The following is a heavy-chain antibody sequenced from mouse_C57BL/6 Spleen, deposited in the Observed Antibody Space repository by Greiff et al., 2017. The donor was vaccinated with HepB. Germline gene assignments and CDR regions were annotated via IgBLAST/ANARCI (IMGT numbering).Heavy chain of an antibody. V-gene: IGHV1-82*01. CDR3: ARDGTQENYFDY. Sequence: QVQLKESGPELVKPGASVKISCKASGYAFSSSWMNWVKQRPGKGLEWIGRIYPGDGDTNYNGKFKGKATLTADKSSSTAYMQLSSLTSEDSAVYFCARDGTQENYFDYWGQGTTLTVSS. CDR1: GYAFSSSW. CDR2: IYPGDGDT. D-gene: IGHD3-2*02. J-gene: IGHJ2*01.